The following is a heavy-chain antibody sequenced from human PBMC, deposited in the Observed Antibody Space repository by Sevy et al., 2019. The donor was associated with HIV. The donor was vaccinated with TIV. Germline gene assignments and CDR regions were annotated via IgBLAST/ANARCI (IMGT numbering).Heavy chain of an antibody. CDR2: ISSSSGYI. D-gene: IGHD2-15*01. Sequence: GGSLRLSCAASGFTFSSYSMNWVRQAPGKGLEWVSSISSSSGYIYYADSVKGRFTISRDNAKNSLYLQMNSLRAEDTAVYYCARDRGVVAATRAFDIWGQGTMVTVSS. CDR3: ARDRGVVAATRAFDI. V-gene: IGHV3-21*01. J-gene: IGHJ3*02. CDR1: GFTFSSYS.